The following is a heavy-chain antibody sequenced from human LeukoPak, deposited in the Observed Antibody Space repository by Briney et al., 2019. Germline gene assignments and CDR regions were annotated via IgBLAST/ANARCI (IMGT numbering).Heavy chain of an antibody. J-gene: IGHJ6*03. V-gene: IGHV3-30*02. D-gene: IGHD5/OR15-5a*01. CDR2: IRYDGSIK. CDR3: AKDTVKVSTIRRVPHYMDV. CDR1: GFTFSSYS. Sequence: GGTLRLSCVGSGFTFSSYSMNWVRQAPGKGLEWVAFIRYDGSIKYYADSVKGRFTISRDNSKNTLYLQMNSLRAEDTAVYYCAKDTVKVSTIRRVPHYMDVWGKGTTVTISS.